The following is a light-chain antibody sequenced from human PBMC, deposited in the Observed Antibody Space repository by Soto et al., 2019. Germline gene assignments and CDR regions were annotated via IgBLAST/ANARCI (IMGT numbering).Light chain of an antibody. CDR1: SSNIGSNT. V-gene: IGLV1-44*01. Sequence: QFVLAQPPSGFGTPGQRVTISWSGTSSNIGSNTVNWYQQIPGTAPKLLIHSNNQRPSGVPDRFSGSKSGTSASLAISGLQSEDEADYYCATWDDSRNGHVFGTGTKVTVL. CDR2: SNN. J-gene: IGLJ1*01. CDR3: ATWDDSRNGHV.